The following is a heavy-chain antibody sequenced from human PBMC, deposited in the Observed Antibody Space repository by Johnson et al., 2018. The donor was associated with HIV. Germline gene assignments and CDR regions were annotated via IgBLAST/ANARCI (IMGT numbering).Heavy chain of an antibody. CDR1: GLSFDDYG. Sequence: VESGGGEVRPGGSLRLSCAASGLSFDDYGMSWVRQAAVKGLEWVSGISWNSGSIGYADSVKGRFTISRDNAKNSLYLQMNSLRAEDTALYYCAKDLGDPMIEVHAFDIWGQGTMVTVSS. J-gene: IGHJ3*02. CDR3: AKDLGDPMIEVHAFDI. D-gene: IGHD3-22*01. CDR2: ISWNSGSI. V-gene: IGHV3-9*01.